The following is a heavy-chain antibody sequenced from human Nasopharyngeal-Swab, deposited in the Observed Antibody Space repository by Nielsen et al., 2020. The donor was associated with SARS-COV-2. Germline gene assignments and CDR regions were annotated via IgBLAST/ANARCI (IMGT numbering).Heavy chain of an antibody. V-gene: IGHV4-34*01. Sequence: WIRQPPGKGLEWIGEINHSGSTNYNPSLKSRVTISVDTSKNQFSLKLSFVTAADTAVYYCARTYDYVWGSYRQMGWFDPWGQGTLVTVSS. CDR3: ARTYDYVWGSYRQMGWFDP. D-gene: IGHD3-16*02. J-gene: IGHJ5*02. CDR2: INHSGST.